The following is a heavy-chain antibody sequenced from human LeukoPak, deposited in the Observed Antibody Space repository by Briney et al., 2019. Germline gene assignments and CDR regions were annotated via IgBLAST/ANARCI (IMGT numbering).Heavy chain of an antibody. CDR1: GYTFTSYG. Sequence: GASVKVSCKASGYTFTSYGISWVRQAPGQGLEWMGWISAYNGNTNYAQKLQGRVTMTTDTSTSTAYMELRGLRSDDTAVYYCARGHYYDSSGYYPYWGQGTLLTVSS. D-gene: IGHD3-22*01. CDR3: ARGHYYDSSGYYPY. CDR2: ISAYNGNT. J-gene: IGHJ4*02. V-gene: IGHV1-18*01.